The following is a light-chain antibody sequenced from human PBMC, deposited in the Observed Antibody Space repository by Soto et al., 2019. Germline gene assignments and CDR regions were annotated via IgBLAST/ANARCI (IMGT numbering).Light chain of an antibody. CDR3: QKYNSAPL. J-gene: IGKJ4*01. Sequence: DIPMTQSPSSLSASVGDRITITCRTSQGISNYLAWYQQKSGEVPKLLIYLASTLRSGVPSRFSGSRSGTDFTITISSLQPEDVAIYYCQKYNSAPLFGGGTKVEI. CDR2: LAS. CDR1: QGISNY. V-gene: IGKV1-27*01.